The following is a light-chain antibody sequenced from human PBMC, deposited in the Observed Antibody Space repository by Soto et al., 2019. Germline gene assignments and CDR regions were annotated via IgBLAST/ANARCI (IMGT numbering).Light chain of an antibody. J-gene: IGKJ2*01. CDR2: DAS. CDR1: QSISSW. Sequence: DIQMTQSPSTLSASVGDRVTITCRASQSISSWLAWYQQKPGKAPKLLIYDASSLESGVPSRFSGSGSGTEFTLTISSLQPDDFAPYYCQQYNSYSYTFGQGTKVDIK. V-gene: IGKV1-5*01. CDR3: QQYNSYSYT.